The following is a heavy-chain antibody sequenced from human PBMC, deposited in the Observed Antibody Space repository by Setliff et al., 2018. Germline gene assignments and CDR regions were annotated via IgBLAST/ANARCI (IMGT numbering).Heavy chain of an antibody. D-gene: IGHD5-12*01. V-gene: IGHV3-7*01. CDR3: GRTESGYVKY. Sequence: PGGSLRLSCAASGFTFSSLWMAWVRQAPGRGLEWVANINQDGSAQYYVDSVKGRFTISRDNAKNSLYLQMSSLRAEDTAVYFCGRTESGYVKYWGQGTLVTVSS. CDR2: INQDGSAQ. CDR1: GFTFSSLW. J-gene: IGHJ4*02.